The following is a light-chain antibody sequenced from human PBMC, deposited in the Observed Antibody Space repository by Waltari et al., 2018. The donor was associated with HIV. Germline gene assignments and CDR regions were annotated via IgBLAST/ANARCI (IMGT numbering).Light chain of an antibody. CDR3: CSYAGTYTYVL. V-gene: IGLV2-11*01. Sequence: QSALTQPRSVSGSPGQSVTISCTGTSSDVGGYDSVSWYLQHPGKVPKLIIYEVIKRPSGVPDRFSGSKSGNTASLTISGLQTEDEADYFCCSYAGTYTYVLFGGGTKLTDL. J-gene: IGLJ3*02. CDR1: SSDVGGYDS. CDR2: EVI.